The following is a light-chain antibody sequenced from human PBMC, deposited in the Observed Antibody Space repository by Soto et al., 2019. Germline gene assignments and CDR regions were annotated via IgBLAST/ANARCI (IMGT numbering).Light chain of an antibody. CDR3: QQRRHWPT. CDR1: QSVDNH. J-gene: IGKJ3*01. Sequence: IVLIQSPATLSLSPGERATLSCRASQSVDNHLAWYQQKPGQPPRLLIYDASNRATDIPARFSGSGSGTDFTRTISSLEPEDFEVYYCQQRRHWPTFGPGTKVDVK. V-gene: IGKV3-11*01. CDR2: DAS.